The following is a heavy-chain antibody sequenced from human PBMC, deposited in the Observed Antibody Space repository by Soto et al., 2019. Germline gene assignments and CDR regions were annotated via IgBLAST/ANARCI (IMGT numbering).Heavy chain of an antibody. V-gene: IGHV4-4*02. Sequence: QVQLQESGPGLVKPSGTLSLTCAVSGGSISSSNWWSWVRQPPGKGLEWIGEIYHSGSTNYNPSLKCRVTISVGKSKNQFSLRLSSVTAAYTAVYYCARAGLDYYDSSGYSDAFDIWGQGTMVTVSS. CDR3: ARAGLDYYDSSGYSDAFDI. CDR2: IYHSGST. CDR1: GGSISSSNW. D-gene: IGHD3-22*01. J-gene: IGHJ3*02.